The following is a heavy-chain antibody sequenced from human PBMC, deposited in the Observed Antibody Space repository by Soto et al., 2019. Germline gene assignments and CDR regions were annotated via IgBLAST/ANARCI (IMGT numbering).Heavy chain of an antibody. Sequence: QVQLQESGPGLVKPSETLSLTCTVSGGSISSYYWSWIRQPPGKGLEWIGYIYYSGSTNYNPALNSRVTISVDSSKNQFSLKLSSVTAADTSVYNCARGLGGYSYYYYYMDVWGKGTTVTVSS. CDR3: ARGLGGYSYYYYYMDV. J-gene: IGHJ6*03. D-gene: IGHD3-22*01. CDR2: IYYSGST. CDR1: GGSISSYY. V-gene: IGHV4-59*01.